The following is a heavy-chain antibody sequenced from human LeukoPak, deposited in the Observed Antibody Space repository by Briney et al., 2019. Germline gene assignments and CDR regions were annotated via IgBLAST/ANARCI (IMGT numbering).Heavy chain of an antibody. D-gene: IGHD3-10*01. V-gene: IGHV5-51*01. Sequence: GESLKISCKGSGYSFTSYWIGWVRQMPGKGLEWMGIIYPGDSDTRHSPSFQGQVTISADKSISTAYLQWSSLKASDTAMYYCARHQDYGSGSYYIDYWGQGTLVTVSS. CDR3: ARHQDYGSGSYYIDY. CDR2: IYPGDSDT. CDR1: GYSFTSYW. J-gene: IGHJ4*02.